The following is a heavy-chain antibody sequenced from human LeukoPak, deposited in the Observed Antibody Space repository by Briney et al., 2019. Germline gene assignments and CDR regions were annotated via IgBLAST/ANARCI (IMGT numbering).Heavy chain of an antibody. CDR1: GFTFSSHG. V-gene: IGHV3-48*01. D-gene: IGHD6-6*01. CDR2: ITGGGTT. CDR3: ARDRSIAARLVY. J-gene: IGHJ4*02. Sequence: GGTLRLSCAASGFTFSSHGMNWVRQAPGKGLEWVSGITGGGTTYYADSVKGRFTISRDNAKNSLYLQMNSLRAEDTAVYYCARDRSIAARLVYWGQGTLVTVSS.